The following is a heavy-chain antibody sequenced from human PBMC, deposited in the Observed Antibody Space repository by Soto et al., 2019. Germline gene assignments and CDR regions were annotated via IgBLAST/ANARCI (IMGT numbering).Heavy chain of an antibody. Sequence: QVQLVESGGGVVQPGRSLRLCCAASGFTFSSFAMHWVRQAPGKGLEWVAVIWYDGSNQEYADSVKGRFTISRDNSKNTLYLQMNSLRDEDTAVYHCAKAGAYCSGGSCYGHNWLDPWGQGTLVTVSS. D-gene: IGHD2-15*01. J-gene: IGHJ5*02. V-gene: IGHV3-33*06. CDR3: AKAGAYCSGGSCYGHNWLDP. CDR2: IWYDGSNQ. CDR1: GFTFSSFA.